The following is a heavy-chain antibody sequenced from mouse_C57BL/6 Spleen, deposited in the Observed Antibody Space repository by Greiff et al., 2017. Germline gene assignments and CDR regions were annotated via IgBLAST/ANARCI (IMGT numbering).Heavy chain of an antibody. Sequence: QVQLQQPGAELVRPGSSVKLSCKASGYTFTSYWMDWVKQRPGQGLEWIGNIYPSDSETNYNPKFKDKSTLTVDTSSSTAYMQRSSLTSAGSAVDYCARGRHYYGSSYWYFDVWGTGTTVTVSS. V-gene: IGHV1-61*01. CDR1: GYTFTSYW. CDR3: ARGRHYYGSSYWYFDV. CDR2: IYPSDSET. J-gene: IGHJ1*03. D-gene: IGHD1-1*01.